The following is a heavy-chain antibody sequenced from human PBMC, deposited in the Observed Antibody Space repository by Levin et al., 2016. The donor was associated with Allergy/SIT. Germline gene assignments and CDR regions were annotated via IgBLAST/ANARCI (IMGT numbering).Heavy chain of an antibody. CDR2: IYYSGST. J-gene: IGHJ4*02. Sequence: SETLSLTCTVSGGSISSGGYYWSWIRQHPGKGLEWIGYIYYSGSTYYNPSLKSRVTISVDTSKNQFSLKLSSVTAADTAVYYCARSAYQLLFDYWGQGTLVTVSS. D-gene: IGHD2-2*01. CDR1: GGSISSGGYY. V-gene: IGHV4-31*03. CDR3: ARSAYQLLFDY.